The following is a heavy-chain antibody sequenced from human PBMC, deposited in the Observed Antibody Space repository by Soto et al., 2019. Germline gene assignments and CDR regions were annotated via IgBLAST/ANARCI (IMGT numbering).Heavy chain of an antibody. CDR3: ARDPHGAYRHPHYYNWHSYGMDV. CDR1: GYTFTSYY. CDR2: INPNSGGT. Sequence: GASVKVSCKASGYTFTSYYMHWVRQAPGQGLEWMGWINPNSGGTDYAQKFQGWVTMTRDTSISTAYMELSRLRSDDTAVYYCARDPHGAYRHPHYYNWHSYGMDVWGQGTMVAVSS. J-gene: IGHJ6*02. D-gene: IGHD1-1*01. V-gene: IGHV1-2*04.